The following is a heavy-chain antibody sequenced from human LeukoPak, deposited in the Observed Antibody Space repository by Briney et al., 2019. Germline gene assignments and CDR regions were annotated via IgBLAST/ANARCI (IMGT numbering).Heavy chain of an antibody. D-gene: IGHD1-26*01. V-gene: IGHV3-33*01. Sequence: GRSLRLSCAASGFTFSSYGMHWVRQAPGKGLEWMAVIWYDGSNKYYADSVKGRFTISRDNSKNTLYLQMNSLRAEDTAVYYCARERATTDYYYGMDVWGQGTTVTVSS. CDR2: IWYDGSNK. CDR1: GFTFSSYG. J-gene: IGHJ6*02. CDR3: ARERATTDYYYGMDV.